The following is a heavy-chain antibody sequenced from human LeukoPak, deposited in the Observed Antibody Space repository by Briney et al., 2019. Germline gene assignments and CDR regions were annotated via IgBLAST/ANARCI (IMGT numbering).Heavy chain of an antibody. CDR1: GFTFSSYW. Sequence: PGGSLRLSCAASGFTFSSYWMSWVRQAPGKGRGWVANIKQDGSEEYYVDSAKGRFTISRDNAKNSLYLQMNSLRAEDTAVYFCARGQTTVTNWGQGTLVTVSS. CDR2: IKQDGSEE. J-gene: IGHJ4*02. CDR3: ARGQTTVTN. D-gene: IGHD4-17*01. V-gene: IGHV3-7*03.